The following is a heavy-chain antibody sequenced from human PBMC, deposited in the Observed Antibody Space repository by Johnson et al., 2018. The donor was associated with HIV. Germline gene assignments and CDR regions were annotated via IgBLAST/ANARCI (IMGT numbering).Heavy chain of an antibody. Sequence: EQLVESGGGLVQPGGSLRLSCAASGFTFSSYAMSWVRQAPGEGLEWVSAISGSGGSTYYADSVKGRFTISRDNSKHTLYLQMNSLRAEDTAVYYCAKDRTSGSYSDDAFDIWGQGTMVTVSS. V-gene: IGHV3-23*04. D-gene: IGHD1-26*01. CDR3: AKDRTSGSYSDDAFDI. CDR2: ISGSGGST. CDR1: GFTFSSYA. J-gene: IGHJ3*02.